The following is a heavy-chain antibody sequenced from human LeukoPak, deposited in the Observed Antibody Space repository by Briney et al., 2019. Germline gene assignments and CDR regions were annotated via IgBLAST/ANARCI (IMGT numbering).Heavy chain of an antibody. CDR1: GGSISSYY. V-gene: IGHV4-59*08. J-gene: IGHJ6*02. CDR2: IYYSGST. D-gene: IGHD3-10*01. Sequence: SETLSLTCTVSGGSISSYYWSWIRQPPGKGLEWIGYIYYSGSTNYNPSLKSRVTISVDTSKNQFSLKLSSVTAADTAVYYCARGVRGVPYYYGMDVWGQGTTVTVSS. CDR3: ARGVRGVPYYYGMDV.